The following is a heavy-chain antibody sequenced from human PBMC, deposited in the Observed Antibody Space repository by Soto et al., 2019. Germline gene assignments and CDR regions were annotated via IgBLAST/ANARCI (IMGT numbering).Heavy chain of an antibody. J-gene: IGHJ3*02. CDR3: ARDQWDAYGGNSNAFDI. V-gene: IGHV1-18*01. CDR2: ISAYNGNT. D-gene: IGHD4-17*01. CDR1: GYTFTSYG. Sequence: GASVKVSCKASGYTFTSYGISWVRQAPGQGLEWMGWISAYNGNTNYAQKLQGRVTMTTDTSTSTAYMELRSLRSDDTAVYYCARDQWDAYGGNSNAFDIWGQGTMVTVSS.